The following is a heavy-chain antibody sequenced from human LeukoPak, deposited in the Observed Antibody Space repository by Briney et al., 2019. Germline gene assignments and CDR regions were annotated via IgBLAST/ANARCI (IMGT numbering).Heavy chain of an antibody. CDR2: IYYSGST. D-gene: IGHD2-2*02. CDR3: ARGKTFPIYYYYYMDV. V-gene: IGHV4-39*07. J-gene: IGHJ6*03. CDR1: GGSISSSSYY. Sequence: SETLSLTCTVSGGSISSSSYYWGWIRQPPGKGLEWIGSIYYSGSTNYNPSLKSRVTISVDTSKNQFSLKLSSVTAADTAVYYCARGKTFPIYYYYYMDVWGKGTTVTVSS.